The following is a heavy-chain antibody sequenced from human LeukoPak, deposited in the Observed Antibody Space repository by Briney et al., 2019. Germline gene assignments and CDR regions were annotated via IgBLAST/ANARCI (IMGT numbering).Heavy chain of an antibody. J-gene: IGHJ4*02. D-gene: IGHD3-22*01. CDR1: GFTVSSNY. Sequence: GGSLRLSCAASGFTVSSNYMNWVRQAPGKGLEWVSVIYSGGTTYYADSVKGRFTISRDNAKNSLYLQMNSLRAEDTAVYYCARPPPVDYYDSSGNFDYWGQGTLVTVSS. CDR3: ARPPPVDYYDSSGNFDY. V-gene: IGHV3-66*04. CDR2: IYSGGTT.